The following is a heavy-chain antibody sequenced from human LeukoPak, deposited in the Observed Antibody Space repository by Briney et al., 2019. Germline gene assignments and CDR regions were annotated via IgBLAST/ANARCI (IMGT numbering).Heavy chain of an antibody. CDR1: GYTFTGYY. D-gene: IGHD6-19*01. CDR3: ARVLFYSSGNKSTRVDY. J-gene: IGHJ4*02. Sequence: ASVKVSCKASGYTFTGYYIHWVRQAPGQGLEWMGWINPNSGSTNNAQKFQGRVTMTRDTSISTAYMELSRLRSDDTAVYYCARVLFYSSGNKSTRVDYWGQGTLVTVSS. CDR2: INPNSGST. V-gene: IGHV1-2*02.